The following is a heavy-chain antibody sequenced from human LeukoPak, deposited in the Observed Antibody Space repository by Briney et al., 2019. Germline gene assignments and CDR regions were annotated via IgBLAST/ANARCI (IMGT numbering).Heavy chain of an antibody. Sequence: ASVKVSCKASGGTFSSYAINWVRQAPGQGLEWMGWISAYNGNTNYAQKLQGRVTMTTDTSTSTAYMELRSLRSDDTAVYYCARATWATSHCFPWGQGTLVTVSS. J-gene: IGHJ4*02. CDR1: GGTFSSYA. CDR3: ARATWATSHCFP. V-gene: IGHV1-18*01. CDR2: ISAYNGNT. D-gene: IGHD2-2*01.